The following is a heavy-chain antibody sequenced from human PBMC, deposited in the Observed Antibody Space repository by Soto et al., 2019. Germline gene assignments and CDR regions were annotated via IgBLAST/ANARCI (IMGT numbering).Heavy chain of an antibody. CDR3: AKDKVPVVVTAPFDY. CDR1: GFTFSSYG. J-gene: IGHJ4*02. D-gene: IGHD2-21*02. CDR2: ISYDGSNK. Sequence: QVQLVEAGGGEVQPGRSLRLSCEGSGFTFSSYGMHWVRQAPGKGLEWVAVISYDGSNKYYADSVKGRFTVSRDKSKNTLYLQVNSLRAEDTAVYYCAKDKVPVVVTAPFDYWGQGTLVTVSS. V-gene: IGHV3-30*18.